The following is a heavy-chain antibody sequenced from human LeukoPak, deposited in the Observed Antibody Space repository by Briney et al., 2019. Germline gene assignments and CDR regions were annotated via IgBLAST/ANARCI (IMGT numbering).Heavy chain of an antibody. J-gene: IGHJ6*03. D-gene: IGHD3-16*02. CDR1: GFTFSGYG. CDR3: AKAALSGGDYYYMDV. V-gene: IGHV3-30*02. CDR2: IRYDGSNK. Sequence: GGSLRLSCAASGFTFSGYGMHWVRQAPGKGLEWVAFIRYDGSNKYYADSVKGRFTISRDNSKNTLYLQMNSLRAEDTAVYYCAKAALSGGDYYYMDVWGKGTTVTVSS.